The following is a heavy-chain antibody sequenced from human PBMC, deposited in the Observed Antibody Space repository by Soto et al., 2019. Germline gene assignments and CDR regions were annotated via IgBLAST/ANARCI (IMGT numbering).Heavy chain of an antibody. V-gene: IGHV4-31*03. CDR3: ARGRSSGWQNYFDY. Sequence: SETLSLTCTVSGGSISSGGYYWSWIRQHPGKGLEWIGYIYYSGSTYYNPSLKSRVTISVDTSKNQFSLQLNSVTPEDTAVYYCARGRSSGWQNYFDYWGQGTLVTSPQ. CDR1: GGSISSGGYY. D-gene: IGHD6-19*01. J-gene: IGHJ4*02. CDR2: IYYSGST.